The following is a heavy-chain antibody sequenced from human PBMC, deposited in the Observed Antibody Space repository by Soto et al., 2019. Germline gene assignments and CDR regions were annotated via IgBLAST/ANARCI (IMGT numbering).Heavy chain of an antibody. CDR3: ARGDLRGDY. CDR2: INHSGST. J-gene: IGHJ4*02. Sequence: QVLLQQWGAGLLKPSETLSLTFAVYGGSFSDYYWTWIRQPPGKGLEWIGEINHSGSTNYSPSLKSRVTISVDTSKSQFSLNLSSVTAADTAVYYCARGDLRGDYWGQGSLVTVSS. D-gene: IGHD1-26*01. V-gene: IGHV4-34*01. CDR1: GGSFSDYY.